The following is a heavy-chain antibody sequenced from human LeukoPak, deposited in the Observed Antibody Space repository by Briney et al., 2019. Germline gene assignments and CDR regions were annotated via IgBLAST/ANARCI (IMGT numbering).Heavy chain of an antibody. CDR3: ARVPTPSWYLDY. J-gene: IGHJ4*02. CDR2: IYYSGST. D-gene: IGHD6-13*01. V-gene: IGHV4-59*01. CDR1: GGSISSYY. Sequence: SETLSLTCTVSGGSISSYYWSWIRQPPGKGLEWIGYIYYSGSTNYNPSLKSRVTISVDTSKNQFSLKLSSVTAADTAVYYCARVPTPSWYLDYWGQGTLVTVSS.